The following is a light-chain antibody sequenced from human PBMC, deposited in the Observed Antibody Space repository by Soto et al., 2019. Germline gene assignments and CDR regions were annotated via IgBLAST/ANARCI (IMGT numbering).Light chain of an antibody. CDR3: EQYNNWPLT. V-gene: IGKV3-15*01. J-gene: IGKJ4*01. Sequence: EIVMTQSPATLSVSPGERATLSCRASRSVNSNLAWYQQKRGQAPRLLIYEASSRATGIPARFSASGSGTEFTLTISSLQSEDFAVYYCEQYNNWPLTFGGGTNVEIK. CDR2: EAS. CDR1: RSVNSN.